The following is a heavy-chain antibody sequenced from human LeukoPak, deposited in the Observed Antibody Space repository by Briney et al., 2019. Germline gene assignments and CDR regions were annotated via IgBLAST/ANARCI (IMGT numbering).Heavy chain of an antibody. V-gene: IGHV4-39*01. CDR3: GRRGREHYFDY. CDR1: GGSISSSGYF. Sequence: SETLSLTCTVSGGSISSSGYFWGWIRQPPGKGLEWIGSISYSGTFYYNPSLKSRVTISLDTSKNQFSLKLSSVTAADTAAYYCGRRGREHYFDYWGQGTLVIASS. J-gene: IGHJ4*02. CDR2: ISYSGTF. D-gene: IGHD5-12*01.